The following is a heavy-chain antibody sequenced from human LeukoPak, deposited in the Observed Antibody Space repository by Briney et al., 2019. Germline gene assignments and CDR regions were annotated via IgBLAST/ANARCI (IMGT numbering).Heavy chain of an antibody. D-gene: IGHD5-18*01. CDR2: INSDGSST. CDR1: GYTFSGYW. Sequence: PGGSLRLSCGASGYTFSGYWMHWVRQAPGKGLVWVSRINSDGSSTSYADSVKGRATISRDNAKNTLYLQMNSLRAEDTAVYYSAREGHSHGYGFYWGQGTLVTVSS. V-gene: IGHV3-74*01. J-gene: IGHJ4*02. CDR3: AREGHSHGYGFY.